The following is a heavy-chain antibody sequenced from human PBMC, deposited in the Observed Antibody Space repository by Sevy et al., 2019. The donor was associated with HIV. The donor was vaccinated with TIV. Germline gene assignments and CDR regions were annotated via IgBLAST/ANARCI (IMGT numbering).Heavy chain of an antibody. CDR1: GFTFSSHA. Sequence: GGSLRLSCAASGFTFSSHAMHWVRQAPGKGLEWVALISYDGGIKYYAESVKGRFTISRDNSKNTLYLQMNSLRADDTAVYYCAREAGYSTGWSPGNYWGQXTLVTVSS. J-gene: IGHJ4*02. CDR3: AREAGYSTGWSPGNY. D-gene: IGHD6-19*01. CDR2: ISYDGGIK. V-gene: IGHV3-30*14.